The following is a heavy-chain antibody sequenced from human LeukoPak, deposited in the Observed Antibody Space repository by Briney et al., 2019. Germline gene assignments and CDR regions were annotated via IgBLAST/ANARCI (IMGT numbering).Heavy chain of an antibody. V-gene: IGHV4-39*07. D-gene: IGHD1-26*01. Sequence: SETPSLTCTVSGGSISSSNYYWGWIRQPPGKGLEWIGNIYYSGSTYYNPSLKSRVTISVDTSKNQFSLKLNSVTAADTAVYYCARDTGSFPHVSFDIWGQGTMVTVSS. CDR2: IYYSGST. CDR3: ARDTGSFPHVSFDI. CDR1: GGSISSSNYY. J-gene: IGHJ3*02.